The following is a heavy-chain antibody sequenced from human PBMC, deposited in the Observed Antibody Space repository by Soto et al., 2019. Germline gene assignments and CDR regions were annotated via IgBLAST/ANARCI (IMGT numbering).Heavy chain of an antibody. CDR2: ITSSGSSI. V-gene: IGHV3-11*01. CDR3: ARDKGQLVPADGY. J-gene: IGHJ4*02. CDR1: GFTFSDYH. D-gene: IGHD6-6*01. Sequence: GGSLRLSCAASGFTFSDYHMSWIRQAPGKGLEWVSYITSSGSSIYYADSVKGRFTISRDNAKNSLYLQMNSLRAEDTAVYYCARDKGQLVPADGYWGQGTLVTVSS.